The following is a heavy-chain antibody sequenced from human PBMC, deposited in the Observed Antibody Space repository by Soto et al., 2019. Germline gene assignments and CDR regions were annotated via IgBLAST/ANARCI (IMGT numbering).Heavy chain of an antibody. CDR2: INHSGST. J-gene: IGHJ6*03. CDR1: GGSFSGYY. V-gene: IGHV4-34*01. Sequence: SETLSLTCAVYGGSFSGYYWSWIRQPPGKGLEWIGEINHSGSTNYNPSLKSRVTISVDTSRNQFSLKLSSVTAADTAVYYCARMRGWVTGKYYYMDVWGKGTTVTVSS. D-gene: IGHD5-18*01. CDR3: ARMRGWVTGKYYYMDV.